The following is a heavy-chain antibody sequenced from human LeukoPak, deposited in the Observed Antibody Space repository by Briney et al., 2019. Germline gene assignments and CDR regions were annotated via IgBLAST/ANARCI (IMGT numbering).Heavy chain of an antibody. CDR2: IYYSGST. V-gene: IGHV4-61*01. D-gene: IGHD6-6*01. J-gene: IGHJ6*03. CDR3: AREFFEYSSSSGGYYYYMDV. Sequence: SETLSLTCTVSGYSISSGYYWSWIRQPPGKGLEWIGYIYYSGSTNYNPSLKSRVTISVDTSKNQFSLKLSSVTAADTAVYYCAREFFEYSSSSGGYYYYMDVWGKGTTVTVSS. CDR1: GYSISSGYY.